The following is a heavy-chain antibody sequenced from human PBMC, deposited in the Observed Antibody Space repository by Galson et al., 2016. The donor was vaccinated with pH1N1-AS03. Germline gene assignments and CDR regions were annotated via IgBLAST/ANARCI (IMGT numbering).Heavy chain of an antibody. V-gene: IGHV3-30*18. CDR3: AKVREGGYYFNHYYALDV. CDR1: GFSFSSHV. J-gene: IGHJ6*02. Sequence: SLRLSCAAPGFSFSSHVMHWVRQAPGKGLEWVAVISYDGTNKYYADSVKGRFTISRDNSKNTLYLQMDSLRPEDTAVYYCAKVREGGYYFNHYYALDVWGQGTTVTVS. D-gene: IGHD3-3*01. CDR2: ISYDGTNK.